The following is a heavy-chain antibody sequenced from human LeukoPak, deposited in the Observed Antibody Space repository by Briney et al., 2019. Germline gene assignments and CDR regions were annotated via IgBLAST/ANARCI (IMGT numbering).Heavy chain of an antibody. D-gene: IGHD4-17*01. J-gene: IGHJ6*02. V-gene: IGHV3-11*01. CDR1: GFTFSDYY. CDR3: AREFYGDYPLYYYYGMDV. Sequence: GGSLRLSCAASGFTFSDYYMSGIRQAPGKGLEWVSYISSSGSTIYYADSVKGRFTISRDNAKNSLYLQMNSLRAEDTAVYYCAREFYGDYPLYYYYGMDVWGQGTTVTVSS. CDR2: ISSSGSTI.